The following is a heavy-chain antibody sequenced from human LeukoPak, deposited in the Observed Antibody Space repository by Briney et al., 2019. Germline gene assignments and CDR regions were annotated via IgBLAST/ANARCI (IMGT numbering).Heavy chain of an antibody. CDR1: GGSISSYY. CDR3: ARHIPGNPYFDY. D-gene: IGHD2/OR15-2a*01. J-gene: IGHJ4*02. CDR2: IYYSGST. V-gene: IGHV4-59*08. Sequence: SETLSLTCTVSGGSISSYYWSWIRQPPGKGLEWIGYIYYSGSTNYNPPLKSRVTISVETSKNQFSLKLRSVTAADTAIYYCARHIPGNPYFDYWGQGTLVTVSS.